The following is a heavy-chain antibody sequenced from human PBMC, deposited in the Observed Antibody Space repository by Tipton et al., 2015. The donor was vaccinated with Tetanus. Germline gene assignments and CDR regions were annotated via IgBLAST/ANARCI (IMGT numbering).Heavy chain of an antibody. CDR1: GGSIASQY. CDR3: ARGPSYSGAWYHY. V-gene: IGHV4-4*07. CDR2: TYIRGTT. J-gene: IGHJ4*02. Sequence: GLVKPSETLSLTCTVSGGSIASQYWSWIRQPAGKGLEWIGRTYIRGTTTYNPSLKSRVTISIDTSSNQFSLKLTSVTPADTAIYYCARGPSYSGAWYHYWGQGAMVTVSP. D-gene: IGHD6-19*01.